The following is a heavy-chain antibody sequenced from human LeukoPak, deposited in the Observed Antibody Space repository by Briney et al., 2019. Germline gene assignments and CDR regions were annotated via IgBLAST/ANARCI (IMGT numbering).Heavy chain of an antibody. D-gene: IGHD1-7*01. CDR2: IYYSGST. V-gene: IGHV4-34*01. Sequence: SETLSLTCAVYGGSFSGYYWSWIRQPPGKGLEWIGSIYYSGSTYYNPSLKSRVTISVDTSKNQFSLKLSSVTAADTAIYYCARVYGNFRNYFDFWGEGTLVTVSP. J-gene: IGHJ4*02. CDR1: GGSFSGYY. CDR3: ARVYGNFRNYFDF.